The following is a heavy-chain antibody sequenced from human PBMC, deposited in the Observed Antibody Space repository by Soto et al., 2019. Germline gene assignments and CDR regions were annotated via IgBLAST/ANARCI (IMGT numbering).Heavy chain of an antibody. CDR2: ISPYNGTT. Sequence: ASVKVSCKASGYTFTTYGISWVRQAPGQGLEWMGWISPYNGTTKYAEKFQGEMTMTTDTATSTAYMDLRSLRSDDTAVYYCARDGERDTGLNFYYYLHGMDAWGKGTRFTVSS. D-gene: IGHD1-1*01. V-gene: IGHV1-18*04. CDR1: GYTFTTYG. CDR3: ARDGERDTGLNFYYYLHGMDA. J-gene: IGHJ6*04.